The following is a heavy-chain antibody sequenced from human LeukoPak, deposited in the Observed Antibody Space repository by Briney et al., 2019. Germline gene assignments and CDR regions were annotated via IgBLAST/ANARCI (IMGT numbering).Heavy chain of an antibody. D-gene: IGHD1-7*01. CDR1: GFTFSSYW. V-gene: IGHV3-7*03. CDR2: INHNGNVN. Sequence: GGSLRLSCAASGFTFSSYWMNWARQAPGKGLEWVASINHNGNVNYYVDSVKGRFTISRDNAKNSLYLQMSNLRAEDTALYYCTRDRIPGTSPKIDYWGQGTLVTVSS. CDR3: TRDRIPGTSPKIDY. J-gene: IGHJ4*02.